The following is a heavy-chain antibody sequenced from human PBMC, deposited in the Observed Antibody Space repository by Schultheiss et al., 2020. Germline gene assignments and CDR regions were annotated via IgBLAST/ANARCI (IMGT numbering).Heavy chain of an antibody. CDR2: INHSGST. Sequence: SETLSLTCAVYGGSFSGYYWTWIRQPPGKGLDWIGEINHSGSTNYNPSLKSRVTISVDTSKNQFSLKLSSVTAADTAVYYCARGRRGAVAGLYNWFDPWGQGTLVTVSS. V-gene: IGHV4-34*01. CDR3: ARGRRGAVAGLYNWFDP. D-gene: IGHD6-19*01. CDR1: GGSFSGYY. J-gene: IGHJ5*02.